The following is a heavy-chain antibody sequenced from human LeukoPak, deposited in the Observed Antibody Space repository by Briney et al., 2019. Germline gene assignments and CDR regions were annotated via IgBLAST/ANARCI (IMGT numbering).Heavy chain of an antibody. V-gene: IGHV1-69*13. CDR3: ARAARAETWVRGVSYYYYGMDV. D-gene: IGHD3-10*01. J-gene: IGHJ6*04. CDR1: GGTFSSYA. Sequence: SVKASCKASGGTFSSYAISWVRQAPGQGLEWMGGIIPIFGTANYAQKFQGRVTITADESTSTAYMELSSLRSEDTAVYYCARAARAETWVRGVSYYYYGMDVWGKGTTVTVSS. CDR2: IIPIFGTA.